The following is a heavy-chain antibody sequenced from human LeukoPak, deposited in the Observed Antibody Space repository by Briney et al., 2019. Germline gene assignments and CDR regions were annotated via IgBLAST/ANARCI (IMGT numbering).Heavy chain of an antibody. CDR2: IYSSGIT. V-gene: IGHV4-59*08. J-gene: IGHJ4*02. D-gene: IGHD2-21*01. CDR1: GSSNINYY. CDR3: ARHGFRSFTQPFDY. Sequence: SETLSLTCTVSGSSNINYYWSWLRQTPGKGLEGVGYIYSSGITDYNPSLKSRVTISLDTSKNQFSLKLTSVTAADTAVYYCARHGFRSFTQPFDYWGQGTLVTVSS.